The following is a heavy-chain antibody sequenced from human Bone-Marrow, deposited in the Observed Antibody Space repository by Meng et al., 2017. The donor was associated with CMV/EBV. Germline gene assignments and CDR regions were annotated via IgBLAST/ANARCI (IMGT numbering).Heavy chain of an antibody. Sequence: GGSLRLSCAASGFTFDDHGMAWARQVPGKGLEWVSGINWSGTSTGYADSVKGRVTISRDNAKNSVFLQMTSLRAEDSALYFCARGGGSDFSEFYQNWGQGTLITVSS. CDR3: ARGGGSDFSEFYQN. CDR1: GFTFDDHG. CDR2: INWSGTST. V-gene: IGHV3-20*04. J-gene: IGHJ1*01. D-gene: IGHD4-11*01.